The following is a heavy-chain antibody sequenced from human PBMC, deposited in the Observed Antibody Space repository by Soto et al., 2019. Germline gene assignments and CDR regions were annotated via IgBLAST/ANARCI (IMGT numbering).Heavy chain of an antibody. J-gene: IGHJ4*02. CDR2: IWYDGSNK. CDR3: ARDAYLGSGCYAY. D-gene: IGHD3-10*01. Sequence: QVQLVESGGGVVQPGRSLRLSCAASGFTFSSYGMHWVRQAPGKGLEWVALIWYDGSNKNYADSVKGRFTISRDDSKNTLYLQMNSLRAEDTAVYYCARDAYLGSGCYAYWGQGTLVTVSS. V-gene: IGHV3-33*01. CDR1: GFTFSSYG.